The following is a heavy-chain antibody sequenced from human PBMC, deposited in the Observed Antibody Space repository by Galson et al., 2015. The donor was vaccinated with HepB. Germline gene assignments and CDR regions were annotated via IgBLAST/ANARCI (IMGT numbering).Heavy chain of an antibody. CDR1: GGTFSTYM. Sequence: SVKVSCKASGGTFSTYMINWARQATGQGLEWMGWMNPNSGNTGYAQKFQGRVTMTRNTSISTAYMELSSLRSEDTAVYYCARGKYDFWSGYYTADYGMDVWGQGTTVTVSS. CDR2: MNPNSGNT. D-gene: IGHD3-3*01. CDR3: ARGKYDFWSGYYTADYGMDV. V-gene: IGHV1-8*02. J-gene: IGHJ6*02.